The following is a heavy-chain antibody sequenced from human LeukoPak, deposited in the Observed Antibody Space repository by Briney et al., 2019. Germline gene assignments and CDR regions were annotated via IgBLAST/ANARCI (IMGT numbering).Heavy chain of an antibody. D-gene: IGHD6-19*01. CDR2: ISGSGGST. V-gene: IGHV3-23*01. CDR3: AKDSSGWYLDYYYGMDV. CDR1: GFTFSSYA. Sequence: GGSLRLSCAASGFTFSSYAMSWVRQAPGKGLEWVSAISGSGGSTYYADSVKGRFTISRDNSKNTLYLQMNSLRAEDTAVYYCAKDSSGWYLDYYYGMDVWGQGTTVTVSS. J-gene: IGHJ6*02.